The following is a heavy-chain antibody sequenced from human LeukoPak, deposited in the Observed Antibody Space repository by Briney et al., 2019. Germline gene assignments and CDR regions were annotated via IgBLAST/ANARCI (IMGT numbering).Heavy chain of an antibody. D-gene: IGHD6-6*01. CDR3: ARARQGYSTSSYGWHFDY. CDR2: IYYSGST. CDR1: GGSISSGGYY. Sequence: SQTLSLTCTVSGGSISSGGYYWSWIRQHPGKGLEWIGYIYYSGSTYHNPSLKSRVTISVETSKNQFSLKLTSVTAADTAVYYCARARQGYSTSSYGWHFDYWGQEALVTVSS. J-gene: IGHJ4*02. V-gene: IGHV4-31*03.